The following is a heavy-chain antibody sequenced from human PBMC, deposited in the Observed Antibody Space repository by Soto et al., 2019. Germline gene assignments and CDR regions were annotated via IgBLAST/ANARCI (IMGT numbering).Heavy chain of an antibody. V-gene: IGHV4-59*01. Sequence: LETLSVPYTVAGGSISSYCRSWIRQNPGKGLEWIGYIYYSGSTNYNPSLKSRVTISVDTSKNQFSLKLSSVTAADTAVYYCARLGHVYYYDSSGYREYFQHWGQGTLVTVSS. CDR2: IYYSGST. CDR1: GGSISSYC. CDR3: ARLGHVYYYDSSGYREYFQH. J-gene: IGHJ1*01. D-gene: IGHD3-22*01.